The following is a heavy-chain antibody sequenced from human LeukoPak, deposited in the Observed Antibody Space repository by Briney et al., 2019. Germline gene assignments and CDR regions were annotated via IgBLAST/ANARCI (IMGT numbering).Heavy chain of an antibody. CDR2: INPNSGGT. CDR3: ARDHIVVVPAANTSDYYYYYGMDV. Sequence: ASVKVSCKASGYTFTGYYMHWVRQAPGQGLEWMGWINPNSGGTNYAQKFQGRVTMTGDTSISTAYMELSRLRSDDTAVYYCARDHIVVVPAANTSDYYYYYGMDVWGQGTTVTVSS. CDR1: GYTFTGYY. D-gene: IGHD2-2*01. J-gene: IGHJ6*02. V-gene: IGHV1-2*02.